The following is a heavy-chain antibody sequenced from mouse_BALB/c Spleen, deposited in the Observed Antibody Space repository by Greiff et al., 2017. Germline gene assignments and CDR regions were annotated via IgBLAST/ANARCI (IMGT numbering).Heavy chain of an antibody. D-gene: IGHD2-1*01. CDR1: GYTFSSYW. V-gene: IGHV1-9*01. CDR2: ILPGSGST. CDR3: GYGNYGY. J-gene: IGHJ2*01. Sequence: VKLMESGAELMKPGASVKISCTATGYTFSSYWIEWVKQRPGHGLEWIGEILPGSGSTNYNEKFKGKATFTADTSTNTAYMQLSSLTSEDSAVYYCGYGNYGYWGQGTTLTVSS.